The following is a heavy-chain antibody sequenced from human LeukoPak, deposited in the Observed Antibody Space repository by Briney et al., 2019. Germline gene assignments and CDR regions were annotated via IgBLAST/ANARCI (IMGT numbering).Heavy chain of an antibody. CDR2: IKQDGSAI. Sequence: PGGSLRLSCAASGITFSNYWMTWVRQAPGKGLEWVANIKQDGSAINYLDSVRGRFAISRDNAKNSLYLQMNSLRVEDTAVYYCAYGDAIDYWGQGTLVTVSS. J-gene: IGHJ4*02. CDR3: AYGDAIDY. CDR1: GITFSNYW. V-gene: IGHV3-7*01. D-gene: IGHD4-17*01.